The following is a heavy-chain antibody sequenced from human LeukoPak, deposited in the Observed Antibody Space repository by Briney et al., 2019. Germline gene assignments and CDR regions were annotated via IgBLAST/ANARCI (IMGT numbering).Heavy chain of an antibody. CDR2: IYYSGRV. J-gene: IGHJ6*02. Sequence: SETLSLTCTVSGGSVSSYYWSWIRQPPGKGLEWIGYIYYSGRVNYNPSLKNRVTISVDTSKNQFSLKLSSVTAADTAVYYCARDSAVSGYYYYGMDVWGQGTTVTVSS. CDR3: ARDSAVSGYYYYGMDV. CDR1: GGSVSSYY. D-gene: IGHD6-19*01. V-gene: IGHV4-59*02.